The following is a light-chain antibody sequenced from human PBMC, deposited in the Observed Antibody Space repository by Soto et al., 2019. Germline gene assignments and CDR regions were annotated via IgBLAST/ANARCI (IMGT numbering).Light chain of an antibody. CDR1: QSVTSSY. V-gene: IGKV3-20*01. J-gene: IGKJ2*01. CDR3: QQYGSSPYT. Sequence: IVLTQSPGTLSLSPGERATLSCRASQSVTSSYLAWYQQKPGQAPRLLIYGASIRATGIPDRFSGSGSGTDFTVTIDGLEPEDFAVYYCQQYGSSPYTFGRGTKLEIK. CDR2: GAS.